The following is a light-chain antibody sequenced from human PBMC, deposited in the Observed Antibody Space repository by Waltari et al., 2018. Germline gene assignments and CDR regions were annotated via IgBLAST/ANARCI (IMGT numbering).Light chain of an antibody. Sequence: QSALTQPASVSGSPGQSITISCTGTSSDVGGYNLFSWYQQHPGTAPKLIIYGGSKRPSGVSNRFSGSKSGNTASLTISGLQAEDEAAYYCCSYTTSITWVFGGGTKLTVL. J-gene: IGLJ3*02. V-gene: IGLV2-23*01. CDR3: CSYTTSITWV. CDR2: GGS. CDR1: SSDVGGYNL.